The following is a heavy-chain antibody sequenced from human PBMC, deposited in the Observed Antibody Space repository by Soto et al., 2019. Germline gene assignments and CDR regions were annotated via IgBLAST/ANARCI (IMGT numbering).Heavy chain of an antibody. D-gene: IGHD6-6*01. J-gene: IGHJ4*02. CDR2: IIPIFTTT. Sequence: PSVKVSCKASGGTFSNSAIAWVRQAPGQGLEWLGMIIPIFTTTNYAQKFKDRLTISADGSTSTAYMELSGLKSEDTAVYFCARPSGLLGQYSALVDYWGQGTLVTVSS. CDR3: ARPSGLLGQYSALVDY. CDR1: GGTFSNSA. V-gene: IGHV1-69*13.